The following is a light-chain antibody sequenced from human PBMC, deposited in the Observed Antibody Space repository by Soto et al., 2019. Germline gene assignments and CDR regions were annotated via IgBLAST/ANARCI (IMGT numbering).Light chain of an antibody. CDR1: QGIGNY. CDR2: TSS. CDR3: QKHNAAPLT. V-gene: IGKV1-27*01. Sequence: DIQMTQSPSSLSASVGDRVTITCRASQGIGNYLALYQQKPGKVPKLLIYTSSTLQSGVPSRFSGSGSGTDFTLTISNLQPEDVTTYYCQKHNAAPLTFGGGTKVDIK. J-gene: IGKJ4*01.